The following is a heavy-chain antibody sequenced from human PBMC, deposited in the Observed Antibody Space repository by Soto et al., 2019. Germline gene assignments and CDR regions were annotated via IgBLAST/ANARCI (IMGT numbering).Heavy chain of an antibody. CDR3: XXXXXXXXSYYNVRWFDP. D-gene: IGHD3-10*01. Sequence: QITLKESGPTLVKPTQTLTLTCTFSGFSLSTSGVGVGWIRQPPGKALEWLALIYWDDDKRYSPSLKSRLTXXXXXXXXXXXXXXXXXXXXXXXXXXXXXXXXXXXSYYNVRWFDPWGQGTLVTVSS. CDR1: GFSLSTSGVG. V-gene: IGHV2-5*02. J-gene: IGHJ5*02. CDR2: IYWDDDK.